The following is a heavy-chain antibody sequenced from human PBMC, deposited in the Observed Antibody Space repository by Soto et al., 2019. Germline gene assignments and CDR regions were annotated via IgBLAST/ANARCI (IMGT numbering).Heavy chain of an antibody. V-gene: IGHV4-34*01. CDR1: GGSFSGYY. D-gene: IGHD3-3*01. J-gene: IGHJ5*02. CDR2: INHSGST. CDR3: ARYAYFTIFGVPRRYWFDP. Sequence: TLSLTCAVYGGSFSGYYWSWIRQPPGKGLEWIGEINHSGSTNYNPSLKSRVTISVDTSKNQFPLKLSSVTAADTAVYYCARYAYFTIFGVPRRYWFDPWGQGTLVTVS.